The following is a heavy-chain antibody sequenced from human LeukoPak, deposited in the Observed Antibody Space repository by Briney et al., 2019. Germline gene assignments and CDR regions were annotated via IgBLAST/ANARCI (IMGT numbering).Heavy chain of an antibody. CDR1: GFTFSSYS. CDR2: ISSSSSTI. V-gene: IGHV3-48*02. CDR3: ARGLITGAAGTYYYYGMDV. J-gene: IGHJ6*02. Sequence: GGSLRLSCAASGFTFSSYSMNWVRQAPGKGLEWVSYISSSSSTIYYADSVKGRFTISRDNAKNSLYLQMNSLRDEDTAVYYCARGLITGAAGTYYYYGMDVWGQGTTVTVSS. D-gene: IGHD6-13*01.